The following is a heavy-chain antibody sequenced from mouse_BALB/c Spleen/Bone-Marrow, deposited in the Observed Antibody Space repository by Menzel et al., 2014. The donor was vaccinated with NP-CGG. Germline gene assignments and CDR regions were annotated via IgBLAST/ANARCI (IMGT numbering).Heavy chain of an antibody. D-gene: IGHD2-4*01. CDR2: IDPSDSET. Sequence: QVQLQQSGPQLVWPGASVKISCKASGYSFTNYWMLWVKQRPGQGLEWIGMIDPSDSETRLNQKFKDKATLTVDKSSXTAYMQLSSPTSEDSAVYYYASPHFDYEHYYGMDYWGQGTSVTVSS. V-gene: IGHV1S127*01. J-gene: IGHJ4*01. CDR3: ASPHFDYEHYYGMDY. CDR1: GYSFTNYW.